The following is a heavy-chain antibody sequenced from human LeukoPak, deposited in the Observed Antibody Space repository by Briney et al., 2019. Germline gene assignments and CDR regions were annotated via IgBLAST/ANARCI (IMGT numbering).Heavy chain of an antibody. CDR3: ARGGDCTNGVCEEDYFDY. J-gene: IGHJ4*02. D-gene: IGHD2-8*01. Sequence: ASVKVSCKASGYTFTSYGISWVRQAPGQGLEWMGWISAYNGNTNYAQKLQGRVTMTTDTSTGTAYMELRSLRSDDTAVYYCARGGDCTNGVCEEDYFDYWGQGTLVTVSS. V-gene: IGHV1-18*01. CDR2: ISAYNGNT. CDR1: GYTFTSYG.